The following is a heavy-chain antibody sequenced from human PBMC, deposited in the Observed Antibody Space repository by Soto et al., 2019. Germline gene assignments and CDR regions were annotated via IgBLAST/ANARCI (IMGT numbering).Heavy chain of an antibody. CDR3: ARSGAGSGWL. CDR1: GASITGSDR. D-gene: IGHD6-13*01. CDR2: IHYSGNT. J-gene: IGHJ4*02. V-gene: IGHV4-59*01. Sequence: PSEILSLTCTLSGASITGSDRWSWVRQTPEKALEWIADIHYSGNTNYHPSLKSRVTISRDTSKNQFSLNLTSVTAADTAVYYCARSGAGSGWLGGQGTLVTSPQ.